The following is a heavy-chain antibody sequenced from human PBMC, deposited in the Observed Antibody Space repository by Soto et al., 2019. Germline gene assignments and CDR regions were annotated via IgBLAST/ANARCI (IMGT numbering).Heavy chain of an antibody. D-gene: IGHD4-4*01. CDR1: GYPFTKYD. Sequence: QVQLVQSGAEVKKPGASVKVSCKASGYPFTKYDINWVRQATGQGLEWMGWINPNSGNTGYSQKFQGRVTMTRNTFISTAYMELSSLRFDDTAVYYCARSPPRVEKNNYAGGWFDPWGQGTLVTVSS. CDR3: ARSPPRVEKNNYAGGWFDP. CDR2: INPNSGNT. V-gene: IGHV1-8*01. J-gene: IGHJ5*02.